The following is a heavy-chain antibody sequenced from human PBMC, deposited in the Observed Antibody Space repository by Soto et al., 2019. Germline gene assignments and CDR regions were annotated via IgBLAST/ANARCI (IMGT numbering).Heavy chain of an antibody. V-gene: IGHV4-39*01. CDR2: IYYSGST. CDR1: GGSISSGSYY. CDR3: ARQNYGMDV. J-gene: IGHJ6*02. Sequence: SETLSLTCTVSGGSISSGSYYWGWIRQPPGKGLDWIGTIYYSGSTDYNPSLQSRVTISVDTSKNQFSLKLSSVTAADTAVYYCARQNYGMDVWGQGTTVTVSS.